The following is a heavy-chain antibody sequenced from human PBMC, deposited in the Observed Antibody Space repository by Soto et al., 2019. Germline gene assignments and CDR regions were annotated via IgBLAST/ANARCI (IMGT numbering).Heavy chain of an antibody. Sequence: SETLSLTCTVSGGSISSSSYYWGWIRQPPGKGLEWIGSIYYSGSTYYNPPLKSRVTISVDTSKNQFSLKLSSVTAADTAVYYCARLLGRAEITMIVVVTPNWFDPWGQGTLVTV. CDR3: ARLLGRAEITMIVVVTPNWFDP. CDR2: IYYSGST. V-gene: IGHV4-39*01. D-gene: IGHD3-22*01. J-gene: IGHJ5*02. CDR1: GGSISSSSYY.